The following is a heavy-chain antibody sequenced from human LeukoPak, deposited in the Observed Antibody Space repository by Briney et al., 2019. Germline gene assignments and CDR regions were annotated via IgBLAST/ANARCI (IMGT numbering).Heavy chain of an antibody. CDR3: AKGRARITMPPDDY. CDR2: VSYDGNNK. CDR1: GFIFSDYA. D-gene: IGHD3-10*01. V-gene: IGHV3-30-3*01. J-gene: IGHJ4*02. Sequence: GGSLRLSCAASGFIFSDYALHWVRQAPGKGLEWLAVVSYDGNNKYYADSVKGRFTISRDNSKNTLYLQMNSLRAEDTAVYYCAKGRARITMPPDDYWGQGTLVTVSS.